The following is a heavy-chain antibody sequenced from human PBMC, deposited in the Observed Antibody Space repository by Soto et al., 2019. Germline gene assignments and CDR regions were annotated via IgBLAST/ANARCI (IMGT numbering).Heavy chain of an antibody. V-gene: IGHV1-2*02. Sequence: ASVKVSCRTSGYTFGDYFVHWVRQAPGQGLEWMGWINPKSGDTKSARKFQGRVTITRDTSASTAYLELSSLRSEDTAVYYCARDPNDSSAYYHHYYYGMDVWGQGTTVTVSS. CDR1: GYTFGDYF. CDR2: INPKSGDT. D-gene: IGHD3-22*01. CDR3: ARDPNDSSAYYHHYYYGMDV. J-gene: IGHJ6*02.